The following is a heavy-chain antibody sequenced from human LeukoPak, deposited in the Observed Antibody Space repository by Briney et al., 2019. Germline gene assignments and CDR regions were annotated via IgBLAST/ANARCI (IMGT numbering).Heavy chain of an antibody. D-gene: IGHD4-17*01. CDR1: GHTLTELS. V-gene: IGHV1-24*01. J-gene: IGHJ4*02. CDR3: ATNPLKRPDYGDYYFDY. Sequence: ASVKVSCKVSGHTLTELSMHWVRQAPGKGLEWMGGFDPEDGETIYAQKFQGRVTMTEDTSTDTAYMELSSLRSEDTAVYYCATNPLKRPDYGDYYFDYWGQGTLVTVSS. CDR2: FDPEDGET.